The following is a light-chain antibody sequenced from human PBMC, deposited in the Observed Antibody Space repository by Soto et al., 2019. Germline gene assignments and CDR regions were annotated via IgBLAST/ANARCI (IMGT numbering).Light chain of an antibody. V-gene: IGKV3-11*01. CDR1: QSVRTY. J-gene: IGKJ2*01. CDR2: DAS. CDR3: QQRNNWYT. Sequence: EIVLTQSPATLSLSPGERATLSCRASQSVRTYLAWYQQKPGQAPRLLIYDASNRATGIPARFSGSGSGTDFTLTISSLEPEDFAVYYCQQRNNWYTFGQGTKLEIK.